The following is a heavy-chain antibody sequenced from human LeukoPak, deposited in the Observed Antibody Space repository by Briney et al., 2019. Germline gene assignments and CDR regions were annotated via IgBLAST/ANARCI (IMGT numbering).Heavy chain of an antibody. D-gene: IGHD3-3*01. J-gene: IGHJ3*01. V-gene: IGHV3-23*01. CDR2: ISGNGDTT. Sequence: GGSLRLSCAGSGFTFSNYAMSWVRQAPGKGLEWVSVISGNGDTTYYADSVKGRLTISRDNSKNTLYLQMNSLRAEDTAIYSCAKDYRGSGYFFDVWGQGTMVAVSS. CDR3: AKDYRGSGYFFDV. CDR1: GFTFSNYA.